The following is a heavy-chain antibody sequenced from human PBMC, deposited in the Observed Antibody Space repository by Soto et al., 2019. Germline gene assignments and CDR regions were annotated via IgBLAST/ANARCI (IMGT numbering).Heavy chain of an antibody. CDR2: IIPIFGTA. CDR1: GGTFSSYA. Sequence: SVKVSCKASGGTFSSYAISWVRQAPGQGLEWMGGIIPIFGTANYAQKFQGRVTITADESTSTAYMELSSLRSEDTAVYYCARVTLGQLDTYYYYYGMDVWGQGTTVTVSS. V-gene: IGHV1-69*13. D-gene: IGHD6-13*01. J-gene: IGHJ6*02. CDR3: ARVTLGQLDTYYYYYGMDV.